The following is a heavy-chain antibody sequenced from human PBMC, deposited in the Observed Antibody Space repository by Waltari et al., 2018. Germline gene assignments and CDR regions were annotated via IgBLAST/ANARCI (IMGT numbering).Heavy chain of an antibody. CDR2: INAGNGNT. CDR1: GYTFTSYA. CDR3: ARCGIFGVVKPVNYYYYGMDV. D-gene: IGHD3-3*01. J-gene: IGHJ6*02. V-gene: IGHV1-3*01. Sequence: QVQLVQSGAEVKKPGASVKVSCKASGYTFTSYAMHWVRQAPGQRLEWMGWINAGNGNTKYSQKFQGRVTITRDTSASTAYMELSSLRSEDTAVYYCARCGIFGVVKPVNYYYYGMDVWGQGTTVTVSS.